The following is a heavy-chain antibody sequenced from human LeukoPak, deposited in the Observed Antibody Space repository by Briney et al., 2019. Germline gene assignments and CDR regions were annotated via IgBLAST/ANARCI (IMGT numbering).Heavy chain of an antibody. Sequence: GGSLRLSCAASGFTFSSYAMHWVRQAPGKGLEWVALTSYDGNNKYDADSVRGRFTISRDNSKNTLYLQMNSLRAEDTAVYYCARDPSPYGDQPSTFDYWGQGALVTVSS. CDR2: TSYDGNNK. CDR1: GFTFSSYA. V-gene: IGHV3-30*04. J-gene: IGHJ4*02. D-gene: IGHD4-17*01. CDR3: ARDPSPYGDQPSTFDY.